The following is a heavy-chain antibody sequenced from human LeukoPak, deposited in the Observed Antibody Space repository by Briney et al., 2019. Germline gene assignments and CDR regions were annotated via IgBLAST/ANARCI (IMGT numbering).Heavy chain of an antibody. J-gene: IGHJ4*02. CDR2: IYQDGSVE. Sequence: GGSLRLSCAASGFRLSGYWMSWFRQAPGKRPEWVASIYQDGSVELYVDSVKGRFTISRDNAKNALYLQPNSLRAEDTAVYYCARDMRPDHDSGSYSQFDHWGQGTLVTVSS. CDR3: ARDMRPDHDSGSYSQFDH. D-gene: IGHD3-10*01. V-gene: IGHV3-7*01. CDR1: GFRLSGYW.